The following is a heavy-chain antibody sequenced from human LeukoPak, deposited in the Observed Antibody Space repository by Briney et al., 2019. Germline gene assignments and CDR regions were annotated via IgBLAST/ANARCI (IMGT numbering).Heavy chain of an antibody. Sequence: GASVKVSCKASGYTFTNYGISWVRQAPGKGLQLVGWISAYSGDTNYVQELQGRVTMSTDTSTSTAYMELRSLRSDDTAVYYCVRDDPRTLNTIYGVVPIDDTFDIWGQGTKVTVS. D-gene: IGHD3-3*01. CDR2: ISAYSGDT. V-gene: IGHV1-18*01. J-gene: IGHJ3*02. CDR1: GYTFTNYG. CDR3: VRDDPRTLNTIYGVVPIDDTFDI.